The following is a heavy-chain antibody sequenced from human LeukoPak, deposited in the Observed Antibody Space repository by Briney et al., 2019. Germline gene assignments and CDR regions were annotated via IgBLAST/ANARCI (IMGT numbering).Heavy chain of an antibody. D-gene: IGHD1-14*01. J-gene: IGHJ2*01. CDR3: ARDRTSEGYFDL. Sequence: PSETLSLTRTVSGGSISSGSYYWSWIRQHPGKGLEWIGYIYHSGSTYYNPSLKSRVTISVDRSKNQFSLKLSSVTAADTAVYYCARDRTSEGYFDLWGRGTLVTVSS. V-gene: IGHV4-30-2*01. CDR2: IYHSGST. CDR1: GGSISSGSYY.